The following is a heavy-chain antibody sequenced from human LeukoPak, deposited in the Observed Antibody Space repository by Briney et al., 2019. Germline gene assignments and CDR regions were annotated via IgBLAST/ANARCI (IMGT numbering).Heavy chain of an antibody. CDR1: GYTLTSYD. Sequence: ASVKVSCKASGYTLTSYDINWVRQATGQGLEWMGWMNPNSGNTGYAQKFQGRVTMTRNTSISTVYMELSSLRSEDTAVYYCARGFRSGYGGDYWGQGTLVTVSS. CDR3: ARGFRSGYGGDY. D-gene: IGHD5-12*01. J-gene: IGHJ4*02. V-gene: IGHV1-8*01. CDR2: MNPNSGNT.